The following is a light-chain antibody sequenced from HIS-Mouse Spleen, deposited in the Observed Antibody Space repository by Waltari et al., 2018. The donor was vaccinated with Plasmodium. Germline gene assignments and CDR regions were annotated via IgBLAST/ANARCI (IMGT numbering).Light chain of an antibody. CDR3: CSYAGSRV. CDR2: EGS. J-gene: IGLJ2*01. CDR1: SSDVGSYNL. Sequence: QSALTQPASVSGSPGPSTTISCPGTSSDVGSYNLISWYQQHPSKAPKLMIYEGSKRPSGVSNRFSGSKSGNTASLTISGLQAEDEADYYCCSYAGSRVFGGGTKLTVL. V-gene: IGLV2-23*01.